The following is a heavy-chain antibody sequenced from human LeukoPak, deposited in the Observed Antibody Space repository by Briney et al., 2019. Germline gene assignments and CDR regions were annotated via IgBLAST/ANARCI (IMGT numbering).Heavy chain of an antibody. J-gene: IGHJ4*02. Sequence: ASVKVSCKASGYTFTSYYIHWVRQAPGQGLEWMGIFNPGGGGTSYAQKFQGRVTMTMDTSTSTVYMDLSSLRSEDSAVYYCARGGDYYDSSGYHYAATHWGQGTLVTVSS. CDR3: ARGGDYYDSSGYHYAATH. V-gene: IGHV1-46*01. CDR1: GYTFTSYY. CDR2: FNPGGGGT. D-gene: IGHD3-22*01.